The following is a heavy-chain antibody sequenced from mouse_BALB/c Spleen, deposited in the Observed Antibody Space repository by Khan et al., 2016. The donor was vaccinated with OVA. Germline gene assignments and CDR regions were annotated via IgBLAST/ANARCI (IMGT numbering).Heavy chain of an antibody. CDR1: GFTFSTFG. J-gene: IGHJ3*01. CDR3: ARLAYYYNSEGFAY. D-gene: IGHD1-1*01. Sequence: EVNLVESGGDLVKPGGSLKLSCAASGFTFSTFGMSWVRQSPDRRLEWVATINTGGFYTYYSDIVKGRFTISRDNAKSTLYLQMSSLKSEDTAIYYCARLAYYYNSEGFAYWGQGTLVTVSA. CDR2: INTGGFYT. V-gene: IGHV5-6*01.